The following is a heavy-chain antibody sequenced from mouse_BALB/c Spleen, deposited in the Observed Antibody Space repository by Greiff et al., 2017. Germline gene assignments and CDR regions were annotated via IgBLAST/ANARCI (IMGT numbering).Heavy chain of an antibody. CDR2: INPSTGYT. CDR3: ARSYYGSLDV. J-gene: IGHJ1*01. CDR1: GYTFTSYW. V-gene: IGHV1-7*01. Sequence: QVQLQQSGAELAKPGASVKMSCKASGYTFTSYWMHWVKQRPGQGLEWIGYINPSTGYTEYNQKFKDKATLTADKSSSTAYMQLSSLTSEDSAVYYCARSYYGSLDVWGAGTTVTVSS. D-gene: IGHD1-1*01.